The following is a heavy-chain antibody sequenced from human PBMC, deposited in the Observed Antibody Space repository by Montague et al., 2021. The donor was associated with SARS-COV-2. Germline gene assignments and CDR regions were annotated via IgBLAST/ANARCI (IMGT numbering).Heavy chain of an antibody. Sequence: SLRLSCAASGFTFSYHDMNWVRQAPGKGPEWISYISTSAYTTSYAGSVKGRFTISRDNGKNSLYLQMNSLRVEDTAVYYCTRDYRSVVGDGLDIWGQGTKVTVSS. CDR2: ISTSAYTT. V-gene: IGHV3-48*03. CDR1: GFTFSYHD. J-gene: IGHJ3*02. D-gene: IGHD3-16*02. CDR3: TRDYRSVVGDGLDI.